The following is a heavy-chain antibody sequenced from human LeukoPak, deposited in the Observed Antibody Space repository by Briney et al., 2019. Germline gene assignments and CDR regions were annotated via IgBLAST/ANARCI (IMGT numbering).Heavy chain of an antibody. D-gene: IGHD3-10*01. CDR1: GGSISSGDDY. J-gene: IGHJ3*02. Sequence: PSQTLSLTCTVSGGSISSGDDYWSWIRQPPGKGLEWIGYIYYSGSTYYNPSLKSRVTISVDTSKNQFSLKLSSVTAADTAVYYCARAEKLLWFGELFGAFDIWGQGTMVTVSS. V-gene: IGHV4-30-4*08. CDR3: ARAEKLLWFGELFGAFDI. CDR2: IYYSGST.